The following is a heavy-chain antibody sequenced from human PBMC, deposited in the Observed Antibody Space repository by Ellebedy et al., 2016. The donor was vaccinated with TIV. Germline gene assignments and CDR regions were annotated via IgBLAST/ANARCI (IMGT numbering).Heavy chain of an antibody. Sequence: MPSETLSLTCTVSGGSVSSYYWSWIRQPPGKGLEWIGYIYSSGITNYNPSLKSQVTISVDTSENHFSLRLSSVTAADTAVYYCARVDQLLLGMDVWGQGTTVTVSS. CDR1: GGSVSSYY. J-gene: IGHJ6*02. CDR3: ARVDQLLLGMDV. CDR2: IYSSGIT. D-gene: IGHD2-2*01. V-gene: IGHV4-59*02.